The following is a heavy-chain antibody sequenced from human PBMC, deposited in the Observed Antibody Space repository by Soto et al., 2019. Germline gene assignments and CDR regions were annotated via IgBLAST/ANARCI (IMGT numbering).Heavy chain of an antibody. D-gene: IGHD3-3*01. CDR3: ARQGYYDLWSGYYLFDY. Sequence: QVQLQESGPGLVKPSETLFVTCTVSGGSTDSLYWSWVRQPPGKGLEWIGYVSYSGSTTYNPSLSSRGIVSIDTSKNQFSLKLTSVPAADPAVYYCARQGYYDLWSGYYLFDYWGQGILVTVSS. CDR2: VSYSGST. CDR1: GGSTDSLY. V-gene: IGHV4-59*08. J-gene: IGHJ4*02.